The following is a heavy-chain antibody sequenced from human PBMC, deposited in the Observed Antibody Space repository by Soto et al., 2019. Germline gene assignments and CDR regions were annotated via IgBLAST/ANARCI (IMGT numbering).Heavy chain of an antibody. CDR2: ISGSGGST. CDR1: GFTFSSYA. V-gene: IGHV3-23*01. CDR3: AKLGDFWSGYYFLSYFDY. J-gene: IGHJ4*02. D-gene: IGHD3-3*01. Sequence: HPGGSLRLSCAASGFTFSSYAMSWVRQAPGKGLEWVSAISGSGGSTYYADSVKGRFTISRDNSKNTLYLQMNSLRAEDTAVYYCAKLGDFWSGYYFLSYFDYWGQGTLVTVSS.